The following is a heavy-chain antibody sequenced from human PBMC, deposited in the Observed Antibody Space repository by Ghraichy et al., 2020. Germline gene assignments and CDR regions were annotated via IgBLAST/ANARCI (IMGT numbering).Heavy chain of an antibody. D-gene: IGHD3-10*01. J-gene: IGHJ4*02. CDR1: ISSGDYY. V-gene: IGHV4-31*01. Sequence: ISSGDYYWNWIRQLPGKGLEWIGYIFYSGSTYYNPSLKSLVTMSIDASKNQFFLKLSSVTAADTALYYCARGTWFGELLPFFDSWGQGTLITVSS. CDR2: IFYSGST. CDR3: ARGTWFGELLPFFDS.